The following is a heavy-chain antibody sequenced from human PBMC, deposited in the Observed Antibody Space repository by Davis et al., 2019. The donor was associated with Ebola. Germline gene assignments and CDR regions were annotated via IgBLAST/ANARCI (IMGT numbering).Heavy chain of an antibody. J-gene: IGHJ4*02. CDR3: ARGLGGDFDY. Sequence: ASVKVSCKASGYTFSSYDINWVRQATGQGLEWMGWMNPNSGNTGYAQKFQGRITMTRNTSINTAYMELNSLRSEDTAVYYCARGLGGDFDYWGQGTLVTVSS. D-gene: IGHD3-16*01. CDR2: MNPNSGNT. V-gene: IGHV1-8*01. CDR1: GYTFSSYD.